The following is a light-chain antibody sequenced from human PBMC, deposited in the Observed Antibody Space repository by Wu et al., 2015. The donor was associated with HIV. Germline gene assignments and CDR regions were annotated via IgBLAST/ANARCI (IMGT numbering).Light chain of an antibody. CDR1: QSVNTY. CDR2: ATS. J-gene: IGKJ4*01. V-gene: IGKV3-15*01. Sequence: EIVLTQSPVTLSLSPGERATLSCRASQSVNTYLAWYQQKPGQAPRLLMSATSRRASGIPARFIGRGSGTEFALTIDSLQSEDSAIYFCQQYEHWPPLTFGGGTTVEI. CDR3: QQYEHWPPLT.